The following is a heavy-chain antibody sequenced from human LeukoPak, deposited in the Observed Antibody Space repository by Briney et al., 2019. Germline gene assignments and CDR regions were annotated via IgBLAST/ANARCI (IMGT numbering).Heavy chain of an antibody. CDR1: GFTVSSNY. CDR3: ARDGGSILWFGELLYY. J-gene: IGHJ4*02. Sequence: SGGSLRLSCAASGFTVSSNYMSWVRQAPGKGLEWVSVIYSGGSTYYADSVKGRFTISRDNSKNTLYLQMNSLRAEDTAVYYCARDGGSILWFGELLYYWSQGTLVTVSS. D-gene: IGHD3-10*01. CDR2: IYSGGST. V-gene: IGHV3-53*01.